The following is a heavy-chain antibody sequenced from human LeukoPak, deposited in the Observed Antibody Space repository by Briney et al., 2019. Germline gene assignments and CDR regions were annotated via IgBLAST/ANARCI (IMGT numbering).Heavy chain of an antibody. CDR1: GYTFTSYG. V-gene: IGHV1-2*04. CDR2: INPNSGGT. J-gene: IGHJ4*02. Sequence: ASVKVSCKASGYTFTSYGISWVRQAPGQGLEWMGWINPNSGGTNYAQKFQGWVTMTRDTSISTAYMELSRLRSDDTAVYYCARADDILTGYRHFDYWGQGTLVTVSS. CDR3: ARADDILTGYRHFDY. D-gene: IGHD3-9*01.